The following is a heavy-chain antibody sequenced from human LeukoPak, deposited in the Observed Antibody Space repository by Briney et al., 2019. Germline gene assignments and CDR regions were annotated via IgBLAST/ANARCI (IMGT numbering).Heavy chain of an antibody. Sequence: ASVKVSCKASGYTFTTDYIHWVRQAPGQGLEWMGWISAYNGNTNYAQKLQGRVTMTTDTSTSTAYMELRSLRSDDTAVYYCARDFDQWLVLDYWGQGTLVTVSS. CDR1: GYTFTTDY. D-gene: IGHD6-19*01. CDR3: ARDFDQWLVLDY. CDR2: ISAYNGNT. J-gene: IGHJ4*02. V-gene: IGHV1-18*04.